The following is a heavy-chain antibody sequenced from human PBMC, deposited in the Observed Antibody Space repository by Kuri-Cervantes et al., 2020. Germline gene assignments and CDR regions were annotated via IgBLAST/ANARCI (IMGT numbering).Heavy chain of an antibody. CDR1: GFTFSDYY. J-gene: IGHJ6*02. CDR3: ARLPYYYYGMDV. V-gene: IGHV3-11*04. CDR2: ISSSGSTI. Sequence: GESLKISCAASGFTFSDYYMSWIRQAPGKGLEWVSYISSSGSTIYYADSVKGRFTISRDNAKNSLYLQMNSLRDEDTAVYYCARLPYYYYGMDVWDQGTTVTVSS.